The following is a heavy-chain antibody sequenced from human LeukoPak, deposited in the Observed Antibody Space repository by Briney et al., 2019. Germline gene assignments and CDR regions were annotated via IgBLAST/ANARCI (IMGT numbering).Heavy chain of an antibody. CDR3: ARDRRRYSSSWYDTYHFDY. CDR2: INHSGST. V-gene: IGHV4-34*01. CDR1: GGSFSGYY. Sequence: SETLSLTCAVYGGSFSGYYWSWIRQPPGKGLEWIGEINHSGSTNYNPSLKSRVTISVDTSKNQFSLKLSSVTAADTAVYYCARDRRRYSSSWYDTYHFDYWGQGTLVTVSS. J-gene: IGHJ4*02. D-gene: IGHD6-13*01.